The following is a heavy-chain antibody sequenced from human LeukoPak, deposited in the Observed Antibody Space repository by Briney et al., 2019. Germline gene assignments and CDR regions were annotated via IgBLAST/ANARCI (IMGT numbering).Heavy chain of an antibody. CDR2: IYPSDSDT. D-gene: IGHD1-26*01. CDR3: ARLYGRNFDY. CDR1: GYRFTTYW. V-gene: IGHV5-51*01. Sequence: GESLKISRKGSGYRFTTYWIGWVRQMPGKGLEWMGIIYPSDSDTRYSPSFQGQVTISADKSISTAYLQWSSLRASDTAIYYCARLYGRNFDYWGQGTLVTVSS. J-gene: IGHJ4*02.